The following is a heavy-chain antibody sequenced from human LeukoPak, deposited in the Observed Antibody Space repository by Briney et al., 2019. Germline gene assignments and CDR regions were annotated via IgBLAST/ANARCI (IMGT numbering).Heavy chain of an antibody. CDR2: ISSSGSTI. Sequence: GSLRLSCAASGFTFSSYEMNWVRQAPGKGLEWVSYISSSGSTIYYADSVKGRFTISRDNAKNSLYLQMNSLRAEDTAVYYCASPKKGYSSSWYDYWGQGTLVTVSS. D-gene: IGHD6-13*01. CDR3: ASPKKGYSSSWYDY. J-gene: IGHJ4*02. V-gene: IGHV3-48*03. CDR1: GFTFSSYE.